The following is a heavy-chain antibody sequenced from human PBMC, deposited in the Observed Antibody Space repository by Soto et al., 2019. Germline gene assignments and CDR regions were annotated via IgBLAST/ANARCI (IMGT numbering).Heavy chain of an antibody. J-gene: IGHJ6*02. Sequence: ASVKVSCKASGYTFTSYDINWVRQATGQGLEWMGWMNPNSGNTGYAQKFQGRVTMTRNTSISTAYMELSSLRSEDTAVYYCARHPIAARRMTYYYYYGMDVWGQGTTVTVSS. CDR2: MNPNSGNT. CDR1: GYTFTSYD. CDR3: ARHPIAARRMTYYYYYGMDV. D-gene: IGHD6-6*01. V-gene: IGHV1-8*01.